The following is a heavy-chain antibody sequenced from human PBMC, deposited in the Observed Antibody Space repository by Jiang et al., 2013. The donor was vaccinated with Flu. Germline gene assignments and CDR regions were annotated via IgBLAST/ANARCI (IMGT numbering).Heavy chain of an antibody. Sequence: LLKPSETLSLTCAVYGGSFSGYYWSWIRQPPGKGLEWIGEINHSGSTNYNPSLKSRVTISVDTSKNQFSLKLSSVTAADTAVYYCAIARISNPDYWGQGTLVTVSS. CDR1: GGSFSGYY. CDR3: AIARISNPDY. D-gene: IGHD2/OR15-2a*01. J-gene: IGHJ4*02. CDR2: INHSGST. V-gene: IGHV4-34*01.